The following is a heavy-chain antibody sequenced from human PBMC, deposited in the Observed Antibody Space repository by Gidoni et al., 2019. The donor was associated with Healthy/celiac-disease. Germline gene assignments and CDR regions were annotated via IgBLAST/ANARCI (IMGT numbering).Heavy chain of an antibody. CDR1: CSTFSNAG. Sequence: EVQLVESGGGLVKPGGSLRLSCAASCSTFSNAGLNWVRQAPGTGLEWVGRIKSKTDGGTTDYAAPVKGRLTISRDDSKNTLYLKINSRKTEDTAVYYCTTDSDQYDYVWGSYRRSPGDWGQGTLVTVSS. CDR3: TTDSDQYDYVWGSYRRSPGD. CDR2: IKSKTDGGTT. J-gene: IGHJ4*02. V-gene: IGHV3-15*07. D-gene: IGHD3-16*02.